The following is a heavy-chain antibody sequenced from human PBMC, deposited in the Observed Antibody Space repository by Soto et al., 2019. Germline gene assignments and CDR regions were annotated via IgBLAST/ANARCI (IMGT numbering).Heavy chain of an antibody. J-gene: IGHJ5*02. CDR1: AGSISSGGYY. CDR3: ARDTIVVVRAVIPKQYNWLDP. V-gene: IGHV4-31*03. D-gene: IGHD2-2*02. Sequence: PSETLSLTCTVSAGSISSGGYYWSWIRQHTGKGLEWIGYIYYSGRTYYNPSLKNRVTISEDTSKNQFSLTLSSVTAGDTAVYYCARDTIVVVRAVIPKQYNWLDPWGQGSLFTVSS. CDR2: IYYSGRT.